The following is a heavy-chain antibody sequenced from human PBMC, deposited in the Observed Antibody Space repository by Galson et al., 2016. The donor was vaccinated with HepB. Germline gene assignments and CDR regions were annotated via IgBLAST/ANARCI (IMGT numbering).Heavy chain of an antibody. CDR3: ARLEEGVAAAGTPTNFDY. CDR1: GGSISSSNW. D-gene: IGHD6-13*01. CDR2: IYHSGST. J-gene: IGHJ4*02. Sequence: SETLSLTCAVSGGSISSSNWWSWVRQPPGKGLGWIGEIYHSGSTNYNPSLKSRVTISVDKSKNQFSLKLSSVTAADTAVYYCARLEEGVAAAGTPTNFDYWGQGTLVTVSS. V-gene: IGHV4-4*02.